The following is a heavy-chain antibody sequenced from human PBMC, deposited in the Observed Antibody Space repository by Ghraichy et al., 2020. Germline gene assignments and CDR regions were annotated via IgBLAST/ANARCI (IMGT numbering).Heavy chain of an antibody. D-gene: IGHD3-10*01. V-gene: IGHV3-66*01. CDR3: ARGNYYGSGSYYNQGFRFDA. Sequence: GGSLRLSCEASELIVSSNYMTWVRQAPGKGLEWVSVLYSGGSTDYADSVKGRFIVSRDHSKNTVYLQMNSLRAEDTAVYYCARGNYYGSGSYYNQGFRFDAWGQGTLVTVSS. CDR1: ELIVSSNY. J-gene: IGHJ5*02. CDR2: LYSGGST.